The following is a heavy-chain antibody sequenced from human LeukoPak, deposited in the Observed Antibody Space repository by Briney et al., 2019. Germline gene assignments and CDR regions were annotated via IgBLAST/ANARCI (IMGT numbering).Heavy chain of an antibody. CDR1: GYTYTNYG. V-gene: IGHV1-46*01. CDR3: ARDLAY. Sequence: ASVKVSCKASGYTYTNYGFTWVRQAPGQGLEWMGIISPGGGSTTYAQKFQDRVTMTRDTSTSMVYMELSSLRSEDTALYYCARDLAYWGQGTLVTVSS. CDR2: ISPGGGST. J-gene: IGHJ4*02.